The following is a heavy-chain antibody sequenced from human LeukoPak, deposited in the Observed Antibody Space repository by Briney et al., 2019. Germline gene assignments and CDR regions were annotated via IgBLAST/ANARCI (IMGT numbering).Heavy chain of an antibody. V-gene: IGHV4-59*02. CDR1: GGSVSDYY. D-gene: IGHD5-18*01. CDR2: IFYSGST. CDR3: AREGYSYGYYYYYYMDV. J-gene: IGHJ6*03. Sequence: PSETLSLTCTVSGGSVSDYYWGWIRQPPGKGLEFIGYIFYSGSTNYNPSLKSRVTISANTSTNQFSLKLRSVTAADTAVYYCAREGYSYGYYYYYYMDVWGKGTTVTISS.